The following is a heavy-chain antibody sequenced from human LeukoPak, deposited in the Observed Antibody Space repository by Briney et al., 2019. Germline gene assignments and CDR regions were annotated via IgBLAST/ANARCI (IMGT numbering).Heavy chain of an antibody. CDR3: ARDVSLVPARPSGPDY. CDR1: GFTFSSYA. D-gene: IGHD2-2*01. CDR2: ISYDGSNK. V-gene: IGHV3-30-3*01. Sequence: GRSLRLSCAASGFTFSSYAMRWVRQAPGKGLEWVAVISYDGSNKYYADSVKGRFTISRDNSKNTLYLQMNSLRAEDTAVYYCARDVSLVPARPSGPDYWGQGTLVTVSS. J-gene: IGHJ4*02.